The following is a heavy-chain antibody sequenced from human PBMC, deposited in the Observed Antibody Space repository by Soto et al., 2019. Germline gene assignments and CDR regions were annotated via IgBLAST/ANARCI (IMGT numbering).Heavy chain of an antibody. CDR1: GFTFSTSN. CDR3: AKGDYNDSRGSVPSRGMDV. CDR2: ISISGGYK. D-gene: IGHD3-22*01. V-gene: IGHV3-21*04. J-gene: IGHJ6*02. Sequence: GGSLRLSCAASGFTFSTSNMNWVRQAPGKGLEWVSFISISGGYKYYADSVKGRFTISRDNSKNSLYLQMNSLRTEDTALYYCAKGDYNDSRGSVPSRGMDVWGQGTTVTVSS.